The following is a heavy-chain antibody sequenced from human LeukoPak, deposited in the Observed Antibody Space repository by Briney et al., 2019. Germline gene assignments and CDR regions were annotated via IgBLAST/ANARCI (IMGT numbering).Heavy chain of an antibody. D-gene: IGHD2-21*02. Sequence: ASVKVSCKASGDSLTSNYIHLVRQAPGQGLEWMGWINSDTGYTQKAQKFQGRVTMTSDTSITTAYMEVTTLTSDDPAIYYCARDPYWGDDCYTRPIFDSWGQGTLVTVSS. V-gene: IGHV1-2*02. CDR2: INSDTGYT. J-gene: IGHJ4*02. CDR1: GDSLTSNY. CDR3: ARDPYWGDDCYTRPIFDS.